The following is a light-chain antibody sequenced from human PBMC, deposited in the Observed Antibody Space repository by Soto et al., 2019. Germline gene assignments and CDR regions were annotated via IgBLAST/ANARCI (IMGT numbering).Light chain of an antibody. CDR3: SSYTSSSTMI. V-gene: IGLV2-14*01. CDR2: EVS. CDR1: SSDVGGYNY. J-gene: IGLJ1*01. Sequence: QSALTQPASVSGSPGQLITISCTGTSSDVGGYNYVSWYQQHPGKAPKLMINEVSNRPSGVSNRFSGSKSGNTASLTISGLQAEDEADYSCSSYTSSSTMIFGTGTKVTVL.